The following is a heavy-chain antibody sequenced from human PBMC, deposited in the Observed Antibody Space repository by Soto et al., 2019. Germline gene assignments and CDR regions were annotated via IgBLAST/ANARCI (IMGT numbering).Heavy chain of an antibody. CDR3: ARGGGRGFDY. V-gene: IGHV4-59*01. CDR1: GGSISSYY. CDR2: IYYSGST. D-gene: IGHD3-10*01. J-gene: IGHJ4*02. Sequence: QVQLQESGPGLVKPSETLSLTCTVSGGSISSYYWSWIRQPPGKGLEWIGYIYYSGSTNYNPSLKSRVTISVDTSKNQFSLKLSSVTAADTAVYYCARGGGRGFDYWGQGTLVTVSS.